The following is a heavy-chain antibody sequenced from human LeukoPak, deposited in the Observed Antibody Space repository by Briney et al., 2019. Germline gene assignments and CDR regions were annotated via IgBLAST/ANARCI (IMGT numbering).Heavy chain of an antibody. J-gene: IGHJ4*02. CDR3: ARGMGASTYYFDY. V-gene: IGHV3-74*01. Sequence: GGSLRLSCATSGFTFSTSWMHWVRQAPGKGLVWVSRINTDGNTRDYADSLKGRFTISRDNSKNTLYLQMNSLRAEDTAMYYCARGMGASTYYFDYWGQGTLVTVSS. D-gene: IGHD3-16*01. CDR2: INTDGNTR. CDR1: GFTFSTSW.